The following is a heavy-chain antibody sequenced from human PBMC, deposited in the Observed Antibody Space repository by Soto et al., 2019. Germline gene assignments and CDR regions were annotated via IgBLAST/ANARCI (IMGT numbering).Heavy chain of an antibody. J-gene: IGHJ4*02. CDR3: ARDKGNYYDSSGYYRY. Sequence: QVQLVQSGAEVKKPGSSVKVSCKASGGTFSSYTISWVRQAPGQGLEWMGRIIPILGIANYAQKFQGRVTITADKSTSTAYMELSSLRSEDTAVYYCARDKGNYYDSSGYYRYWGQGTLVTVSS. CDR1: GGTFSSYT. D-gene: IGHD3-22*01. V-gene: IGHV1-69*08. CDR2: IIPILGIA.